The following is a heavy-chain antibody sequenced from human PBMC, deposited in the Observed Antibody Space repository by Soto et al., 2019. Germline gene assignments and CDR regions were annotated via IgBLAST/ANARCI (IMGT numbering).Heavy chain of an antibody. CDR3: AKDRDTPMVWYYFDY. J-gene: IGHJ4*02. Sequence: QVQLVESGGGVVQPGRSLRLSCAASGFTFSSYGMHWVRQAPGKGLEWVAVISYDGSNKYYADSVKGRFTISRDNSKNTLYLQMNSLRAEDTAVYYCAKDRDTPMVWYYFDYWGQGTLVTVSS. D-gene: IGHD5-18*01. V-gene: IGHV3-30*18. CDR2: ISYDGSNK. CDR1: GFTFSSYG.